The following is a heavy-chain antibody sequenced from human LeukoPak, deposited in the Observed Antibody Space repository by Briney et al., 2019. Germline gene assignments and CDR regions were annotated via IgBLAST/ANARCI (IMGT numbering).Heavy chain of an antibody. D-gene: IGHD3-9*01. J-gene: IGHJ6*02. CDR1: GYTFTSYG. CDR3: ARDSPDILTGYYRKFGEFYYYYGMDV. Sequence: ASVKVSCKASGYTFTSYGISWVRQAPGQGLEWMGWISAYNGNTNYAQKLQGRVTMTTDTSTSTAYMELRSLRSDDTAVYYCARDSPDILTGYYRKFGEFYYYYGMDVWGQGTTVTVSS. CDR2: ISAYNGNT. V-gene: IGHV1-18*01.